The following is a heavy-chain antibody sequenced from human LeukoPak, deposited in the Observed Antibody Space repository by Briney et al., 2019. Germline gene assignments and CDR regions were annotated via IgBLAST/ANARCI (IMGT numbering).Heavy chain of an antibody. J-gene: IGHJ4*02. CDR1: GFTFSNYW. CDR2: IKQDGSDK. CDR3: ARSSTRDGYRYFDY. V-gene: IGHV3-7*04. Sequence: GGSLRLSCAASGFTFSNYWMSWVRQAPGRGLEWVASIKQDGSDKCYVESVKGRFTISRDNAKDSLYLQMNSLSADDTALYYCARSSTRDGYRYFDYWGQGTLVTVSS. D-gene: IGHD5-24*01.